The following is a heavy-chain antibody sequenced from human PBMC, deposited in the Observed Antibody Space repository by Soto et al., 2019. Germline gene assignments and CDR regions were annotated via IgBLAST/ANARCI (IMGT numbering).Heavy chain of an antibody. D-gene: IGHD2-15*01. CDR1: GGSFSGYY. CDR3: ARGVVAATYYFDY. V-gene: IGHV4-34*01. J-gene: IGHJ4*02. CDR2: INHSGST. Sequence: SETLSLTCAVYGGSFSGYYWSWIRQPPGKGLEWIGEINHSGSTNYNPSLKSRVTISVDTSKNQFSLKLSSVTAADTAVYYCARGVVAATYYFDYWGQGTLVTVSS.